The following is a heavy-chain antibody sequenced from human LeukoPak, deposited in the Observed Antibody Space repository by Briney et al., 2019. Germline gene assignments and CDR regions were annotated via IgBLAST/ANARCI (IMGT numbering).Heavy chain of an antibody. D-gene: IGHD5-24*01. CDR3: AREDLEMATTWYFDY. CDR2: IYTSGST. J-gene: IGHJ4*02. CDR1: GVSISSGYYY. Sequence: ASETLSLTCTVSGVSISSGYYYWSWIRQPAGKGLEWIGRIYTSGSTNYNPSLKSRVTISVDTSKNQFSLKLNSVTAADTAVYYCAREDLEMATTWYFDYWGQGTLVIVSS. V-gene: IGHV4-61*02.